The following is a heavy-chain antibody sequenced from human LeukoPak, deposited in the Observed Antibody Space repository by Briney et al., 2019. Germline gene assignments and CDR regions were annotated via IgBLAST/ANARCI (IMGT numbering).Heavy chain of an antibody. J-gene: IGHJ2*01. CDR2: IFYSGNT. CDR3: AGSSGWYWYFDL. V-gene: IGHV4-59*08. D-gene: IGHD6-19*01. CDR1: GGSISSYY. Sequence: SETLSLTCTVSGGSISSYYWNWIRQPPGKGLEWIGYIFYSGNTKYNPSLRSRVSISVDTSKNQFSLKLSSVTAADTAVYYCAGSSGWYWYFDLWGRGTLVTVSS.